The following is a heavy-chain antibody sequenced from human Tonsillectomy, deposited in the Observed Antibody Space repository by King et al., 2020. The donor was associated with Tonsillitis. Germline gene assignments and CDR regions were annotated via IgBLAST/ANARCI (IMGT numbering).Heavy chain of an antibody. CDR1: VGSISSYY. CDR2: IYTSGST. J-gene: IGHJ5*02. V-gene: IGHV4-4*07. D-gene: IGHD5-24*01. Sequence: QLQESGPGLVKPSETLSLTCTVSVGSISSYYWSWIRQPAGKGLEWIGRIYTSGSTNYNPSLKSRVTMSVDTSKNQFSLKLSSVTAADTAVYYCARDSGDGYNFENWFDPWGQGTLVTVSS. CDR3: ARDSGDGYNFENWFDP.